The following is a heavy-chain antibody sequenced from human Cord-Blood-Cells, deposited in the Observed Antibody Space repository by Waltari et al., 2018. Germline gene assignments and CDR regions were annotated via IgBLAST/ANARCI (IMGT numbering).Heavy chain of an antibody. V-gene: IGHV4-59*01. J-gene: IGHJ3*02. CDR2: IYYSGST. Sequence: QVQLQESGPGLVKPSETLSLNCTVYGGSISSYYWSWIRQPPGNGLEWIGYIYYSGSTNYNPSLKSRVTISVDTSKNQFSLKLSSVTAADTAVYYCASSVTGDAFDIWGQGTMVTVSS. CDR1: GGSISSYY. D-gene: IGHD7-27*01. CDR3: ASSVTGDAFDI.